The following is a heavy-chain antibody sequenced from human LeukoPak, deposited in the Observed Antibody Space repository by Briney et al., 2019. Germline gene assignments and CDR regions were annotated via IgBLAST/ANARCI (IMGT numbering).Heavy chain of an antibody. Sequence: ASVKVSCKASGYTFTTFALIWVRQATGQGLEWMGWINTNTANPTYAQAFTGRFVLSLDTSVSTSYLQISSLKTEDTAVYYCARVRRFLNGGVAGIDYWGQGSLVTVSS. CDR1: GYTFTTFA. V-gene: IGHV7-4-1*02. CDR2: INTNTANP. CDR3: ARVRRFLNGGVAGIDY. D-gene: IGHD3-3*01. J-gene: IGHJ4*02.